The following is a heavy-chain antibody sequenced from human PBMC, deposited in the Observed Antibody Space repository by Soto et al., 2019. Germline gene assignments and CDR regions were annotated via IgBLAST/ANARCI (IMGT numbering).Heavy chain of an antibody. V-gene: IGHV4-39*01. J-gene: IGHJ4*02. CDR3: ARRPLVRGIIPYYFDS. D-gene: IGHD3-10*01. Sequence: QLQLQESGPGLVKPSETLSLTCTVPVGSINNISFYWAWVRQPPGKGLEGIGSIYYSGSAYYNPSLKSRLTISVDTSKNQFSLNLSSVTAADTAVYFCARRPLVRGIIPYYFDSWGQGTLVTVSS. CDR1: VGSINNISFY. CDR2: IYYSGSA.